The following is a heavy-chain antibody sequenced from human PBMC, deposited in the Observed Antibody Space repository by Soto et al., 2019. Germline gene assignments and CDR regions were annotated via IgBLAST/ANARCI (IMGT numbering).Heavy chain of an antibody. CDR2: INPRGAST. J-gene: IGHJ4*02. D-gene: IGHD2-2*01. Sequence: QVQLVQSGAEVKKPGASVKISCKASGYTFISNYVYWVRQAPGQGLEWMGIINPRGASTSYAQKFQGRVTMTSDTSTSTVYMDLSSLTSDDTAVYYCARDPEVCSSTNCHFDYGGQGALVTVSS. CDR1: GYTFISNY. CDR3: ARDPEVCSSTNCHFDY. V-gene: IGHV1-46*01.